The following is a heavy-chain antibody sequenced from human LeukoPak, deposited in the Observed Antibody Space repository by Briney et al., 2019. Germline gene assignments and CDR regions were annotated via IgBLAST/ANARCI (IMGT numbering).Heavy chain of an antibody. CDR2: ISYSGST. Sequence: SETLSLTCTVSGGSISNHYWSWIRQPPGKGLEWIGYISYSGSTNYNPSLKGRVTISADTSKNQLSLRLSSVTAADTAVYYCAGRQRWPFDYWGQGTLVTVSS. CDR1: GGSISNHY. CDR3: AGRQRWPFDY. D-gene: IGHD2-15*01. J-gene: IGHJ4*02. V-gene: IGHV4-59*11.